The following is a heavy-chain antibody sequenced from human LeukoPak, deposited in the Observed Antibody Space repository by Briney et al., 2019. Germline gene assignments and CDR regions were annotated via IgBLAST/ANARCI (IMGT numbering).Heavy chain of an antibody. J-gene: IGHJ6*03. CDR3: ARLAVVPPRAYYYYMDV. CDR1: GYSFTSNW. CDR2: IYPDDSDT. Sequence: NRGESLKISCKGYGYSFTSNWIGWVRQMPGKGLEWMGIIYPDDSDTRYSPSFQGQVTISADKSISTAYLQWSSLKASDTAMYYCARLAVVPPRAYYYYMDVWGKGTTVTVSS. V-gene: IGHV5-51*01. D-gene: IGHD2-2*01.